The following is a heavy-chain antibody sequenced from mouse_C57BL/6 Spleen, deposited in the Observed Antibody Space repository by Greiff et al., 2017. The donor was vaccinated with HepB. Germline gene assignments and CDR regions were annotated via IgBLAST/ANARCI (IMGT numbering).Heavy chain of an antibody. V-gene: IGHV1-80*01. D-gene: IGHD2-5*01. Sequence: QVQLKESGAELVKPGASVKISCKASGYAFSSYWMNWVKQRPGKGLEWIGQIYPGDGDTNYNGKFKGKATLTADKSSRTDYMQLSSLTSEDSAVYFCARINYYSNVYVDYWGQGATLTVSS. CDR2: IYPGDGDT. CDR3: ARINYYSNVYVDY. J-gene: IGHJ2*01. CDR1: GYAFSSYW.